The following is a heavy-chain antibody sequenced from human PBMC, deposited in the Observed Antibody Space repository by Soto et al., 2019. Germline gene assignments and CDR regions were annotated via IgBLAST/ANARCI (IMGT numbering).Heavy chain of an antibody. CDR1: VASIGSYY. D-gene: IGHD4-17*01. CDR2: IHYSGST. J-gene: IGHJ4*02. V-gene: IGHV4-59*01. CDR3: ARVGWTTVGYYFDY. Sequence: SETLSLTCSVSVASIGSYYWSWIRQPPWKGLEWIGYIHYSGSTKYNPSLKSRVTISIVTSKNQFSLNLSSVTAADTAVYYCARVGWTTVGYYFDYWGQGALVTVAS.